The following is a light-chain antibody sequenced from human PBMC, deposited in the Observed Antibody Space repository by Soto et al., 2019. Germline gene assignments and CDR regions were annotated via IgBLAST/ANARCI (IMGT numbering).Light chain of an antibody. CDR3: QQYKT. Sequence: EIALTQSPGTLSLSPGERATLSCRASQTVISSHLAWYQQKFGQAPRLPIYGASTRATGIPDRFSGTGSGTDFTLTISRLEPEDFAVYYCQQYKTFGQGTKVDIK. J-gene: IGKJ1*01. CDR1: QTVISSH. CDR2: GAS. V-gene: IGKV3-20*01.